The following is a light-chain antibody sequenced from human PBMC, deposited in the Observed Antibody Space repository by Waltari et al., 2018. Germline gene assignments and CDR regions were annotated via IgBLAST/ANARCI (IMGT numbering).Light chain of an antibody. CDR3: QQRDSWPRT. CDR1: QSVTTE. CDR2: DVS. J-gene: IGKJ4*01. V-gene: IGKV3-11*01. Sequence: EIVLTQSPATLSLSPGDRAPLSCRASQSVTTELAWYQQNPGQAPRLLIYDVSNRATGVPARFSGSGSGTDFTLTISSLDPEDFAVYYCQQRDSWPRTFGGGTKVEFK.